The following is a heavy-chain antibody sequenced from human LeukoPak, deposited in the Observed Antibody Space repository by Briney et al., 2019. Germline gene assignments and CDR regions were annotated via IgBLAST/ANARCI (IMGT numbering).Heavy chain of an antibody. D-gene: IGHD3-22*01. Sequence: GGSLRLSCAASGFTVSSNYMSWVRQAPGKGLEWVSVIYSGGSTYYADSVKGRFTISRDNSKSTLYLQMNSLRAEDTALYYCAKDQKYYDSSGSPYYYYGMDVWGRGTTVTVSS. J-gene: IGHJ6*02. V-gene: IGHV3-66*01. CDR3: AKDQKYYDSSGSPYYYYGMDV. CDR1: GFTVSSNY. CDR2: IYSGGST.